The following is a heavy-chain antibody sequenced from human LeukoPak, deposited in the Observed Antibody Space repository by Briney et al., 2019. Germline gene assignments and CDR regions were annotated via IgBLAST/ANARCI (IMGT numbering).Heavy chain of an antibody. Sequence: SETLSLTCTVSGGSISSGDYYWSWIRQPPGKSLEWIGYIYYSGSTYYNPSLKSRVTISVDTSKNQFSLKLSSVTAADTAVYYCARSGSYPVGFDPRGQGTLVTVSS. CDR3: ARSGSYPVGFDP. D-gene: IGHD1-26*01. J-gene: IGHJ5*02. V-gene: IGHV4-30-4*01. CDR2: IYYSGST. CDR1: GGSISSGDYY.